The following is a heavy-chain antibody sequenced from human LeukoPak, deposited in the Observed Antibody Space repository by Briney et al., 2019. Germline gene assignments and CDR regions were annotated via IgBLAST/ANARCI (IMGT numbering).Heavy chain of an antibody. CDR1: GFTFSTKT. D-gene: IGHD5-18*01. CDR2: ISHDRRNL. CDR3: ARHNGYSSSPFDY. J-gene: IGHJ4*02. V-gene: IGHV3-30*01. Sequence: LAGGSPILSCAASGFTFSTKTMHWVRHAPGKGLEWVAVISHDRRNLNYADSVKGRFTISRDNSKNTLYLQMNSLRPEDTAVYYCARHNGYSSSPFDYWGQGTLVTVSS.